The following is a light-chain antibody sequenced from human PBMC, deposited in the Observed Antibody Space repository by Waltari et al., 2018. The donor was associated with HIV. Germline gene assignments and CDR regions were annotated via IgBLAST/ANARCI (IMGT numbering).Light chain of an antibody. CDR3: QSTDSSDAYV. J-gene: IGLJ1*01. Sequence: SYELTQSPSVSVSPGQTATITCSGDAWSKQYVYWYQQKAGPAPVLLMFKDTGRPSGIPERFSGSTAETKVTLTISGVQAEDEADYYCQSTDSSDAYVFGSGTTLTV. V-gene: IGLV3-25*03. CDR2: KDT. CDR1: AWSKQY.